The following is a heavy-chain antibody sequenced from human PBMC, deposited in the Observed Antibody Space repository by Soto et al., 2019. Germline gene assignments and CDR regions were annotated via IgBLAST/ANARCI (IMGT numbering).Heavy chain of an antibody. J-gene: IGHJ4*02. V-gene: IGHV3-30*03. CDR1: GFTFTSYG. CDR2: ISYDGGLQ. CDR3: VSDRGYGHASVPYS. D-gene: IGHD5-18*01. Sequence: QAHLVESGGGVVQPGRSLRLSCAASGFTFTSYGMHWVRQAPGTRLEWVAVISYDGGLQHYADSVKGRFTISRDNSKNMVRLQMNSLRAEDKAVYYCVSDRGYGHASVPYSWGQGTLVSVSS.